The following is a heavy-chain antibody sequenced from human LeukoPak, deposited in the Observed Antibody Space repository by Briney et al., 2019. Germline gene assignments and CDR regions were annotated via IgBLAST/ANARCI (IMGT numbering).Heavy chain of an antibody. J-gene: IGHJ4*02. CDR3: ARGGMVYATQVTDLDC. Sequence: SETLSLTCAVYGGSFSGYYWSWIRQPPGKGLEWIGEINHSGSTNYNPSLKSRVTISVDTSKNQFSLKLSSVTAADTAVYYCARGGMVYATQVTDLDCWGQGTLVTVSS. CDR2: INHSGST. D-gene: IGHD2-8*01. CDR1: GGSFSGYY. V-gene: IGHV4-34*01.